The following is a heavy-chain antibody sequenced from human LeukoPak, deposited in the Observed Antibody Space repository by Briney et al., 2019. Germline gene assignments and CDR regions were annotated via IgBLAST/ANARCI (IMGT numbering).Heavy chain of an antibody. J-gene: IGHJ4*02. D-gene: IGHD4-11*01. CDR1: GFTFSSYS. Sequence: LPGGSLRLSCAASGFTFSSYSMNWVRQAPGKGLEWVSTIGGSGGTTYYEDSVKGRFTISRDNSKSTLYLQMNSLRAEDTAVYYCAKHIKPFATVTTNHFDYWGQGTLVTVSS. CDR2: IGGSGGTT. V-gene: IGHV3-23*01. CDR3: AKHIKPFATVTTNHFDY.